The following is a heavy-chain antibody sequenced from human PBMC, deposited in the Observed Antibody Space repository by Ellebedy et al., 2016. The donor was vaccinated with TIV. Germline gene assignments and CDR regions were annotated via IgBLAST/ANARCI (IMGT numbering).Heavy chain of an antibody. CDR2: IYYSGST. Sequence: MPSETLSLTCTVSGGSISSGGNYWTWIRQHPGKGLEWIGFIYYSGSTYNNPSLRSRVTMSVDTSKNQFSLNLTSVTAADTAMYYCARGSGWYDPFDLWGQGTLFTVSS. CDR3: ARGSGWYDPFDL. CDR1: GGSISSGGNY. V-gene: IGHV4-31*03. J-gene: IGHJ4*02. D-gene: IGHD6-19*01.